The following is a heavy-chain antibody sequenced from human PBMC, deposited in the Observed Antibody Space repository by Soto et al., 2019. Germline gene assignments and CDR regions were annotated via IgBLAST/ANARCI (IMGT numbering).Heavy chain of an antibody. CDR3: AELPYYYDSTDAFDI. Sequence: SVKVSCKASGFTFPSSAVQWVRQARGQRLEWIGWIVVGSGNTNYAQKFQERVTITRDMSTSTAYMELSSLRSEDTAVYYCAELPYYYDSTDAFDIWRQGTMVT. CDR1: GFTFPSSA. CDR2: IVVGSGNT. J-gene: IGHJ3*02. D-gene: IGHD3-22*01. V-gene: IGHV1-58*01.